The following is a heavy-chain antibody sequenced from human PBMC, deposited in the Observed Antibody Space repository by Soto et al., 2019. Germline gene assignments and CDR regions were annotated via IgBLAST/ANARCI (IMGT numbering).Heavy chain of an antibody. D-gene: IGHD6-6*01. J-gene: IGHJ4*02. CDR3: ARDPTSYSSSTGDY. Sequence: PGGSLRLSCAASGFTVSSNYMSWVRQAPGKGLEWVSVIYSGGSTYYADSVKGRFTISRHNSKNTLYLQMNSLRAEDTAVYYCARDPTSYSSSTGDYWGQGTLVTVSS. CDR1: GFTVSSNY. CDR2: IYSGGST. V-gene: IGHV3-53*04.